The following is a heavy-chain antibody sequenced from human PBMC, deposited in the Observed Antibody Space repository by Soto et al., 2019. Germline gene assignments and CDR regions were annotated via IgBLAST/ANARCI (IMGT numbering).Heavy chain of an antibody. CDR3: AVYAEAPDAFDI. CDR1: GFTFSSYG. J-gene: IGHJ3*02. CDR2: IWYDGSNK. D-gene: IGHD2-8*01. V-gene: IGHV3-33*01. Sequence: PGGSLRLSCAASGFTFSSYGMHWVRQAPGKGLEWVAVIWYDGSNKYYADSVKGRFTISRDNSKNTLYLQMNSLRAEDTAVYYCAVYAEAPDAFDIWGQGTMVTVSS.